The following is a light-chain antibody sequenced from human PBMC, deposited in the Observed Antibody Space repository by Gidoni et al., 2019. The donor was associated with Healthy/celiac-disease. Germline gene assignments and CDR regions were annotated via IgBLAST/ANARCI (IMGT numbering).Light chain of an antibody. CDR3: QQRGRWPLT. Sequence: EIVLTQSPATLALSPGERATPSCRASQSLGTFLVWYQHKPGQAPRLLSYGASTRSTGVPARFSGAGSGTDFTLTIASLEPEDFAIYYCQQRGRWPLTFGGGTRVEI. J-gene: IGKJ4*01. V-gene: IGKV3-11*01. CDR1: QSLGTF. CDR2: GAS.